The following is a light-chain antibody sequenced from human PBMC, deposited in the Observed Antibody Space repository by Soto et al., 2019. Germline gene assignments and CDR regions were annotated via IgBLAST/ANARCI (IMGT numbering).Light chain of an antibody. J-gene: IGKJ4*02. Sequence: EIVLKQSPDTLSLSPGERATLSCRASQSVKNNYLAWYQQKPGQAPRFLIYDASSRATGIPDRFSGSGSGTDFSLTISRLEPEEFAVYYCQQDGSTPLTFGGGNNVDIK. V-gene: IGKV3-20*01. CDR3: QQDGSTPLT. CDR2: DAS. CDR1: QSVKNNY.